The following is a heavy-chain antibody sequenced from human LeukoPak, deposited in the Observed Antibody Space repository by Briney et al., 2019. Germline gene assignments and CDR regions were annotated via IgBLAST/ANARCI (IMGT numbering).Heavy chain of an antibody. D-gene: IGHD3-16*01. CDR1: GFTFSSYA. CDR2: ISGSGGST. CDR3: ARPLRGPSDY. V-gene: IGHV3-23*01. Sequence: PGGSLRLSCAASGFTFSSYAMSWVRQAPGKGLEWVSAISGSGGSTYYADSVKGRFTISRDKSKNTMYLQMNSLRAEDTAVYYCARPLRGPSDYWGQGTLVTVSS. J-gene: IGHJ4*02.